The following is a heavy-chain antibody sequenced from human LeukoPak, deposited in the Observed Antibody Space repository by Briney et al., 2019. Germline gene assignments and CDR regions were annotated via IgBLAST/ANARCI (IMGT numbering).Heavy chain of an antibody. V-gene: IGHV1-18*01. D-gene: IGHD3-10*01. J-gene: IGHJ5*02. CDR3: ATSSMVRGGRFDP. CDR2: ISAYNGNT. CDR1: GYTFTSYG. Sequence: ASVKVSCKASGYTFTSYGISWVRQAPGQGLEWMGWISAYNGNTNYAQKLQGRVTMTTDTSTSTAYMELSSLRSEDTAVYYCATSSMVRGGRFDPWGQGTLVTVSS.